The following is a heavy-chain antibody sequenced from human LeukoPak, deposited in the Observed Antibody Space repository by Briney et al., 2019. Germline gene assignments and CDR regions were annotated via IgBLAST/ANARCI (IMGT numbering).Heavy chain of an antibody. CDR2: IYYTGST. V-gene: IGHV4-59*03. CDR3: SRGPSSSWSFDS. J-gene: IGHJ4*02. D-gene: IGHD6-13*01. Sequence: SETLSLTCSFSIVSIKNYYWNWIRQSPGKGLQWIGYIYYTGSTDYNFSLKSRVTISLDTSENQFSLRLNSVTAADSAVYASSRGPSSSWSFDSWGQGILVTVSS. CDR1: IVSIKNYY.